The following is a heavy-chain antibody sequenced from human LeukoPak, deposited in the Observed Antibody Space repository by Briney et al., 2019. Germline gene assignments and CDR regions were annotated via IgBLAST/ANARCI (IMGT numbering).Heavy chain of an antibody. CDR2: INHSGST. V-gene: IGHV4-34*01. CDR1: GGSFSGYY. CDR3: ARGGVGGAMVRRFSDY. J-gene: IGHJ4*02. D-gene: IGHD3-16*01. Sequence: SKTLSLTCAVYGGSFSGYYWSWIRQPPGKGLEWIGEINHSGSTNYNPSLKSRVTISVDTSKNQFSLKLSSVTAADTAVYYCARGGVGGAMVRRFSDYWGQGTLVTVSS.